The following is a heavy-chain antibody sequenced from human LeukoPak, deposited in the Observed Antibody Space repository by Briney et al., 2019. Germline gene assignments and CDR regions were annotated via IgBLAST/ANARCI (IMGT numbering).Heavy chain of an antibody. J-gene: IGHJ3*02. CDR1: GFTFNNYY. CDR3: ARERFCSGGGCYRGYAFHI. CDR2: IKEDGSES. Sequence: GGSLRLSCAVSGFTFNNYYMTWVRQAPGKGLQWVAGIKEDGSESYYEDSVKGRFTISRDNAKNSLYLQMSSLRADDTAVYYCARERFCSGGGCYRGYAFHIWGQGTTVTVSS. D-gene: IGHD2-15*01. V-gene: IGHV3-7*01.